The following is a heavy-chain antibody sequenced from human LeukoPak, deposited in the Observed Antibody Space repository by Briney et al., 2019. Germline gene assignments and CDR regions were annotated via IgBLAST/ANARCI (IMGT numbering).Heavy chain of an antibody. CDR3: ARAGVGAYNWFDP. Sequence: ASVKVSCKAFGYTFTSYAMNCVRQDPGQGLEWMGWINTNTGNPTYAQGFTGRFVFSLDTSVSTAYLQISSLKPEDTAVYYCARAGVGAYNWFDPWGQGTLVTVSS. D-gene: IGHD1-26*01. CDR2: INTNTGNP. CDR1: GYTFTSYA. J-gene: IGHJ5*02. V-gene: IGHV7-4-1*02.